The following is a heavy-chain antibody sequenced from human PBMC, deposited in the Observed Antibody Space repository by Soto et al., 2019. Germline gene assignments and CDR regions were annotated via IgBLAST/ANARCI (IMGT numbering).Heavy chain of an antibody. V-gene: IGHV1-8*02. CDR3: TRNLYNTGDFDH. CDR2: MTPKSGYT. Sequence: QVQLMQSGAEVRKPGASVNVSCKASGYTFTDYDINWVRQATGQGIEWLGWMTPKSGYTGYAQKFQGRVTLARDTSRGTPYMELISLTSEDTAVYYCTRNLYNTGDFDHWGQGTLVTVSS. D-gene: IGHD1-20*01. J-gene: IGHJ4*02. CDR1: GYTFTDYD.